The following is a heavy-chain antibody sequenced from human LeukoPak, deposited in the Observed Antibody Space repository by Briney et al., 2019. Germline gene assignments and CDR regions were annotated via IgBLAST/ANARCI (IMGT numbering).Heavy chain of an antibody. CDR2: ISYSGST. CDR3: ARRQTEAAGYADNGNWLDP. CDR1: GGSISSHL. D-gene: IGHD5-12*01. Sequence: SETLSLTCTVSGGSISSHLWNWIRQTPGKGLEWLGRISYSGSTIYNPSLKSRITISVDTSKDQFSLKLSSVTAADTAAYYCARRQTEAAGYADNGNWLDPWGQGTLVTVSP. V-gene: IGHV4-59*08. J-gene: IGHJ5*02.